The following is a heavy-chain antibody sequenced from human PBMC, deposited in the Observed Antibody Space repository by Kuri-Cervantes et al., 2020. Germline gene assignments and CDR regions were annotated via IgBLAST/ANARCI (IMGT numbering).Heavy chain of an antibody. CDR2: IFQSGGA. CDR3: ARGAGVYKDHWYFDL. CDR1: VTSGYS. J-gene: IGHJ2*01. D-gene: IGHD5/OR15-5a*01. Sequence: SETLSLTFSVSVTSGYSWSWIRQPPGKGLEWIGYIFQSGGAYYNPSLKTRVTIPADRSKNHLILNLTSVTAADTAGYYCARGAGVYKDHWYFDLWDRATPVTVSS. V-gene: IGHV4-30-2*01.